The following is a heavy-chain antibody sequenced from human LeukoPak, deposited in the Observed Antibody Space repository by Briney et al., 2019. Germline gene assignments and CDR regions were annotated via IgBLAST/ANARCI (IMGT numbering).Heavy chain of an antibody. V-gene: IGHV4-34*01. D-gene: IGHD3-10*01. CDR3: ARGVGPVMVRGVIGWFDP. CDR2: INHSGST. Sequence: PSETLSLTCAGYGGSFSGYYWSWIRQPPGKGLEWIGEINHSGSTNYNPSLKSRVTISVDTSKNQFSLKLSSVTAADTAVYYCARGVGPVMVRGVIGWFDPWGQGTLVTVSS. J-gene: IGHJ5*02. CDR1: GGSFSGYY.